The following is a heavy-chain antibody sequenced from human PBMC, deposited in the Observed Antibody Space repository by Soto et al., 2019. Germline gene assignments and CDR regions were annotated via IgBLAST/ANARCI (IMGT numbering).Heavy chain of an antibody. CDR2: IYYSGST. Sequence: PSETLSLTCTVSGGSISSSSYYWGWIRQPPGKGLEWIGSIYYSGSTYYNPSLKSRVTISVDTSKNQFSLKLSSVTAADTAVYYCARHSPTTVTTRGLSGHAFDIWGQGTMVTVSS. V-gene: IGHV4-39*01. D-gene: IGHD4-17*01. CDR3: ARHSPTTVTTRGLSGHAFDI. J-gene: IGHJ3*02. CDR1: GGSISSSSYY.